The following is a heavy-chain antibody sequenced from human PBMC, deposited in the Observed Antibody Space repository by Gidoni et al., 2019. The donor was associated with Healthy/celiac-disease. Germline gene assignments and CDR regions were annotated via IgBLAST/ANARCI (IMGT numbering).Heavy chain of an antibody. CDR3: ARETILWSGTEYFQH. V-gene: IGHV4-34*01. D-gene: IGHD3-10*02. J-gene: IGHJ1*01. CDR2: INHSGST. Sequence: QVQLQQWVAGLLKPSETLSLTCAVYGGSFSGYYWSWIRQPPGKGLEWIGEINHSGSTNYNPSLKSRVTISVDTSKNQFSLKLSSVTAADTAVYYCARETILWSGTEYFQHWGQGTLVTVSS. CDR1: GGSFSGYY.